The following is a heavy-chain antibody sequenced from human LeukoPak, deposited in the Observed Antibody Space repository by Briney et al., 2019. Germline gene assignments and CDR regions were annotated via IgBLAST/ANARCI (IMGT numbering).Heavy chain of an antibody. D-gene: IGHD2-21*02. CDR3: VRDHVVVVTVLYYYMDV. CDR1: GFAFSTYD. Sequence: GGSLRLSCAASGFAFSTYDMHWVRQTPGKGLEWVTFIRNDGSTKYYADSVKGRFTISRDNAKNSLYLQMNGLRAEDTAVYYCVRDHVVVVTVLYYYMDVWGKGTTVTISS. CDR2: IRNDGSTK. J-gene: IGHJ6*03. V-gene: IGHV3-30*02.